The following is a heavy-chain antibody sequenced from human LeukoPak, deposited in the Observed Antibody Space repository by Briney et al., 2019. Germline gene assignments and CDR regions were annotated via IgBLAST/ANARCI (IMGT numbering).Heavy chain of an antibody. Sequence: ASVKVSCKASGYIFTSFGIGCGRQAPGQRLEWMGWISAYSGDTDYAQKLQGRVTMSTDSSTRTAYMELRTLRSVDTAVYYCARDPRSSERTYFDYWGQGTLVTVSS. CDR3: ARDPRSSERTYFDY. D-gene: IGHD2-15*01. CDR2: ISAYSGDT. CDR1: GYIFTSFG. J-gene: IGHJ4*02. V-gene: IGHV1-18*01.